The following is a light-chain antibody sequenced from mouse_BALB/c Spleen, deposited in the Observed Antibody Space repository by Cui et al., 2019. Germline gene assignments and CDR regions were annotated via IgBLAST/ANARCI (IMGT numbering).Light chain of an antibody. Sequence: QIFSTKPPALMSASPGEKVTMTCSASSSVSYMYWYQQKPRSSPKPWIYLTSNLASGVPARFSGSGSGTSYSLTISSMEAEDAATYYCQQWSSNPLTFGAGTKLELK. CDR2: LTS. CDR1: SSVSY. V-gene: IGKV4-68*01. CDR3: QQWSSNPLT. J-gene: IGKJ5*01.